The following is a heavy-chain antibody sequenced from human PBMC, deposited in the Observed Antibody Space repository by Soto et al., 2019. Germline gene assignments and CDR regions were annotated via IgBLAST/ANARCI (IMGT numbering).Heavy chain of an antibody. CDR3: ASRTYAMDV. CDR1: GGSISSSNW. J-gene: IGHJ6*02. V-gene: IGHV4-4*02. Sequence: QVQLQESGPGLVKPSGTLSLTCAVSGGSISSSNWWSWVRQPPGKGLEWIGEIFHNGTPYSNPSLTGRVTMSVDKSKNQFSLNLNSVTAADTAVYYCASRTYAMDVWGQGTTVTVSS. CDR2: IFHNGTP.